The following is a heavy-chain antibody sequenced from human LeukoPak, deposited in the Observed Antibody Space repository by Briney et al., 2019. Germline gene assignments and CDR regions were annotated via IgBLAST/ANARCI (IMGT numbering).Heavy chain of an antibody. CDR2: IRYDGSNK. CDR1: GYTFTGYY. J-gene: IGHJ4*02. Sequence: SCKASGYTFTGYYMHWVRQAPGKGLEWVAFIRYDGSNKYYAYSVKGRFTISRDNSKTTLYLQMNSLRDEATAVYYCAKDFVVVPGTVNSFDYWGQGTMVTVSS. D-gene: IGHD2-21*02. CDR3: AKDFVVVPGTVNSFDY. V-gene: IGHV3-30*02.